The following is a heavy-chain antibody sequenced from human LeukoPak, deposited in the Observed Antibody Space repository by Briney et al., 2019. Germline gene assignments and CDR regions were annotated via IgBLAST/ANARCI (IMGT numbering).Heavy chain of an antibody. Sequence: PAETLSLTCSVSGASINGYFWNWVRQTPEKGLEWIGYVSHTGATTNNPSLKSRVSITIDTSKSQISLSMTSVTAADSALYYCARDRRGSYYTFDLWGPGTMVSVS. J-gene: IGHJ3*01. CDR2: VSHTGAT. D-gene: IGHD1-26*01. V-gene: IGHV4-59*01. CDR1: GASINGYF. CDR3: ARDRRGSYYTFDL.